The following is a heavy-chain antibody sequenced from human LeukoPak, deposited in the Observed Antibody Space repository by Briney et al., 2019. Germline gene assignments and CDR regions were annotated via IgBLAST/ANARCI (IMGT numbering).Heavy chain of an antibody. CDR1: GFTFSSYG. CDR3: AREKRITMVRGVSTWFDP. CDR2: IWYDGSNK. Sequence: GRSLRLSCAASGFTFSSYGMHWVRQAPGKGLEWVAVIWYDGSNKYYADSVKGRFTISRDNSKNTLYLQMNSLRAEDTAVYYCAREKRITMVRGVSTWFDPWGQGTLVTVSS. V-gene: IGHV3-33*01. J-gene: IGHJ5*02. D-gene: IGHD3-10*01.